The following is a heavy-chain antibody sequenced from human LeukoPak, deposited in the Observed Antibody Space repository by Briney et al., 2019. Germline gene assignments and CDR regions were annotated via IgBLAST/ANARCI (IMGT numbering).Heavy chain of an antibody. D-gene: IGHD3-9*01. CDR1: GYTFTGYY. CDR2: INPNSGGT. J-gene: IGHJ4*02. V-gene: IGHV1-2*04. Sequence: AASVKVSCKASGYTFTGYYMHWVRQAPGQGLEWMGWINPNSGGTNYAQKFQGWVTMTRDTSISTAYMELSRLRSDDTAVYYCARGGYFDWSLADYWGQGTLVTVSS. CDR3: ARGGYFDWSLADY.